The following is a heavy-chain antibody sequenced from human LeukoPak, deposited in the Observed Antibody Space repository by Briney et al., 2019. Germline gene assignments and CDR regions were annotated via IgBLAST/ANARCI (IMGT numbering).Heavy chain of an antibody. J-gene: IGHJ6*03. CDR2: IRYDGSNK. D-gene: IGHD5-18*01. CDR3: AKDRVGYSYGYGRGDYMDV. CDR1: GFTFSSYG. Sequence: RTGGSLRLSCAASGFTFSSYGMHWVRQAPGKGLEWGAFIRYDGSNKYYADSVKGRFTISRDNSKNTLYLQMNSLRAEDTAVYYCAKDRVGYSYGYGRGDYMDVWGKGTTVTVSS. V-gene: IGHV3-30*02.